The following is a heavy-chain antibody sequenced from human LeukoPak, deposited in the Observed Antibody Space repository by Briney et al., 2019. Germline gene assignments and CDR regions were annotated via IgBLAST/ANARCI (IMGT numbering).Heavy chain of an antibody. V-gene: IGHV3-7*01. Sequence: GGSLRLSCAAPGFTFSSYAMHWVRQAPGKGLEWVANIKQDGSEKYYVDSVKGRFTISRDNAKKSLYLQMNSLRAEDTAVYYCARDKSYGDSTDYWGQGTLVTVSS. J-gene: IGHJ4*02. CDR1: GFTFSSYA. CDR2: IKQDGSEK. CDR3: ARDKSYGDSTDY. D-gene: IGHD4-17*01.